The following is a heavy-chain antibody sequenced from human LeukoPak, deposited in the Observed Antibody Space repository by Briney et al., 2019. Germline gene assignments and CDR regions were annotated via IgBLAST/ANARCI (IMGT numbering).Heavy chain of an antibody. CDR3: ARAFYYGSGSYYNLATDY. Sequence: GESLKVSCKASGYTFTGYYMHWVRQAPGQGLEWMGWINPNSGGTNYAQKFQGWVTMTRDTSISTAYMELSRLRSDDTAVYYCARAFYYGSGSYYNLATDYWGQGTLVTVSS. CDR2: INPNSGGT. CDR1: GYTFTGYY. V-gene: IGHV1-2*04. D-gene: IGHD3-10*01. J-gene: IGHJ4*02.